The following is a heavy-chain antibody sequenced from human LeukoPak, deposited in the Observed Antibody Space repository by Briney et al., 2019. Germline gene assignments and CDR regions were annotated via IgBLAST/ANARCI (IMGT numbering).Heavy chain of an antibody. D-gene: IGHD3-9*01. V-gene: IGHV3-11*01. J-gene: IGHJ4*02. Sequence: GGSLRLSCAASGFTFSDYYISWIRQAPGKGLEWVSYISSSGSTIYYADSVKGRFTISRDNAKNSLYLQMNSLRAEDTAVYYCARDPGTILTGYYLFEDYWGQGTLVTVSS. CDR1: GFTFSDYY. CDR2: ISSSGSTI. CDR3: ARDPGTILTGYYLFEDY.